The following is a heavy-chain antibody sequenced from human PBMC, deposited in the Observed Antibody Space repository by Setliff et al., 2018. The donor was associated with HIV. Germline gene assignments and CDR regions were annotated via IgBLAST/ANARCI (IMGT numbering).Heavy chain of an antibody. CDR3: SIDVIGGWLRPMPDY. D-gene: IGHD5-12*01. Sequence: SVKVSCKTSGGIFVHHAISWVRQAPGQGLEWMGGVIPFFGTALNAPKFQGRVTMTEDTSTDTAYMELSGLRSEDTAVYYCSIDVIGGWLRPMPDYWGPGTLVTVSS. V-gene: IGHV1-69*06. CDR1: GGIFVHHA. CDR2: VIPFFGTA. J-gene: IGHJ4*02.